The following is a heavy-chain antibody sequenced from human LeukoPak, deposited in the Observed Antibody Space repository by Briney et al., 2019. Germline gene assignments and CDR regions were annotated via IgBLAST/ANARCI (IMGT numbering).Heavy chain of an antibody. Sequence: HGGSFSCSCAASGFTFSSYALSWVRHAPGKGLEWVSTISGSGDTTYDADPVRGRCTISRDNSKNTLYLQMSSLRAEDTAVYYCATDIRNSLGSTYLDYWGQGTVVTVSS. D-gene: IGHD2/OR15-2a*01. CDR1: GFTFSSYA. J-gene: IGHJ4*02. V-gene: IGHV3-23*01. CDR3: ATDIRNSLGSTYLDY. CDR2: ISGSGDTT.